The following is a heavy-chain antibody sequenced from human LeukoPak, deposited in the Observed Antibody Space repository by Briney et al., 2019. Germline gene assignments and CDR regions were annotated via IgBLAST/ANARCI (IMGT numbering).Heavy chain of an antibody. V-gene: IGHV3-21*01. Sequence: GGSLRLSCAASGFTFSSYSMNWVRQAPGKGLEWVSSISSSSSYIYYADSVKGRFTISRDNAKNSLHLQMNSLRAEDTAVYYCARYRGDFYSLVDYWGQGALVTVSS. J-gene: IGHJ4*02. CDR3: ARYRGDFYSLVDY. CDR2: ISSSSSYI. D-gene: IGHD1-26*01. CDR1: GFTFSSYS.